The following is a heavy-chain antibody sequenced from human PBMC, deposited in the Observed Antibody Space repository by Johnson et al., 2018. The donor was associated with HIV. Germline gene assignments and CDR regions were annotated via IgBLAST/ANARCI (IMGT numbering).Heavy chain of an antibody. D-gene: IGHD3-3*01. J-gene: IGHJ3*02. CDR3: FWSAPDDPNAFDS. Sequence: VQLVESGGGLVKPGGSLRLSCAASGFTFSNAWMSWVRQAPGKGLEWVGRIKRKIDGGTTDYAAPVKGRFTISRDDSKNTLYLQMNSLKTEDTAVYYNFWSAPDDPNAFDSWGQGTMVTVSS. CDR1: GFTFSNAW. CDR2: IKRKIDGGTT. V-gene: IGHV3-15*01.